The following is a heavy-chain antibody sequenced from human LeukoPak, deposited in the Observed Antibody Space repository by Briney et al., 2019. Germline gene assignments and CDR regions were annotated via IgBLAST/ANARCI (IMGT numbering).Heavy chain of an antibody. J-gene: IGHJ6*03. Sequence: GGSLRLSCAASGFTFSSYWMSWVRQAPGKGLEWVANIKQDGSEKYYVDSVKGRFTISRDNAKNSLYLQMNSLRAEDTAVYYCARVVTSYSNYVGYYYYYMDVWGKGTTVTVSS. D-gene: IGHD4-11*01. CDR3: ARVVTSYSNYVGYYYYYMDV. CDR1: GFTFSSYW. CDR2: IKQDGSEK. V-gene: IGHV3-7*01.